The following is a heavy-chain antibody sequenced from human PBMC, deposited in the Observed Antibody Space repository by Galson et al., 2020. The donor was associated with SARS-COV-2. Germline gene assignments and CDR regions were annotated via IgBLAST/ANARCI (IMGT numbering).Heavy chain of an antibody. J-gene: IGHJ6*02. CDR1: GGSVSSSRYY. CDR3: ERAGRSTYQAGYYYGLDV. D-gene: IGHD6-13*01. Sequence: SETLSLTCSVSGGSVSSSRYYWNWIRQPPGKGLEWIGYIYYSGSTNYNSSLKSRVALSLDTAKNQFSLKLSSVTAADTAVYYCERAGRSTYQAGYYYGLDVWGQGTTVSVSS. CDR2: IYYSGST. V-gene: IGHV4-61*01.